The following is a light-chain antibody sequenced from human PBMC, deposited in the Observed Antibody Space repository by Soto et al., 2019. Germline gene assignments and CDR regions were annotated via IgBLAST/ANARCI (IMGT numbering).Light chain of an antibody. CDR1: QSVTNSC. J-gene: IGKJ2*01. CDR3: QQYGSATYT. Sequence: EIVLTQSPGTLSLSPGEIATLSCRASQSVTNSCLAWYQQKPGQAPRLLISGASRRYTGIPDRFSGSESGKDFTFTITRLEPEDFAVYYWQQYGSATYTFGQGTKLAIK. CDR2: GAS. V-gene: IGKV3-20*01.